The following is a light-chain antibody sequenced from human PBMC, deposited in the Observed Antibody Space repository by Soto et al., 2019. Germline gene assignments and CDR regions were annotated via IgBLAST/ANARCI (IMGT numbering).Light chain of an antibody. V-gene: IGKV1-9*01. Sequence: DIQLTQSPSLLCGSVGDRVTITCRASQGINSYLAWYQEKSGKAPKLLIYLASTLQSGVPSRFSGSGSGTEFTLTISSLQPEDFATYYCQQLNSYPPTFGGGTKVEIK. CDR3: QQLNSYPPT. CDR2: LAS. CDR1: QGINSY. J-gene: IGKJ4*01.